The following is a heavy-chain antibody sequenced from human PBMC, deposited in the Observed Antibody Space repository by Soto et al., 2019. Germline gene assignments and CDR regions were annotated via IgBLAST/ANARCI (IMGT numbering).Heavy chain of an antibody. Sequence: GGSLRLSCAASGFTFSSYGMHWVRQAPGKGLEWVAVISYDGSNKYYADSVKGRFTISRDNSKNTLYLQMNSLRAEDTAVYYCAKDHGARLSLEWLSYYYYGMDVWGQGTTVTVSS. CDR1: GFTFSSYG. D-gene: IGHD3-3*01. J-gene: IGHJ6*02. CDR2: ISYDGSNK. CDR3: AKDHGARLSLEWLSYYYYGMDV. V-gene: IGHV3-30*18.